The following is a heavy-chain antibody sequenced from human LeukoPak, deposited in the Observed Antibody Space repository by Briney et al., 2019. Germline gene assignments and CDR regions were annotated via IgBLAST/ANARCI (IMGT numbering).Heavy chain of an antibody. V-gene: IGHV3-53*01. J-gene: IGHJ3*02. CDR1: GFAVISNY. CDR2: IYSDGSA. D-gene: IGHD3-22*01. CDR3: ARGVTVRGGPFDI. Sequence: PGGSLRLSCAASGFAVISNYMNWVRQAPGKGLEWVSLIYSDGSAYYADSVKGRFIISRDNSKNALDLQMNSLRAEDTAVYFCARGVTVRGGPFDIWGQGTMVTVSS.